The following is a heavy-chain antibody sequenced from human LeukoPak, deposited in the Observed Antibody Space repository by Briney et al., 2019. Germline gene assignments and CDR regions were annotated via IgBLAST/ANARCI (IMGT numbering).Heavy chain of an antibody. CDR1: GGSFSGHY. D-gene: IGHD5-18*01. V-gene: IGHV4-34*01. J-gene: IGHJ5*02. CDR3: ARRGGYSYGSRWFDP. CDR2: INHSGST. Sequence: SETLSLTCAVYGGSFSGHYWSWIRQPPGKGLEWIGEINHSGSTNYNPSLKSRVTISVDTSKNQFSLKLSSVTAADTAVYYCARRGGYSYGSRWFDPWGQGTLVTVSS.